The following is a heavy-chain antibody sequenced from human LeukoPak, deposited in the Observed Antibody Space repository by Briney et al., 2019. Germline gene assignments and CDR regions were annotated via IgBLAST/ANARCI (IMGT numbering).Heavy chain of an antibody. CDR2: INPNSGGT. Sequence: GASVKVSCKASGYTFTSYGISWVRQAPGQGLEWMGWINPNSGGTNYAQKFQGRVTMTRDTSISTAYMELSRLRYDDTAVYYCARGDDAPLFFGYWGQGTLVAVSS. D-gene: IGHD2-21*02. CDR3: ARGDDAPLFFGY. V-gene: IGHV1-2*02. CDR1: GYTFTSYG. J-gene: IGHJ4*02.